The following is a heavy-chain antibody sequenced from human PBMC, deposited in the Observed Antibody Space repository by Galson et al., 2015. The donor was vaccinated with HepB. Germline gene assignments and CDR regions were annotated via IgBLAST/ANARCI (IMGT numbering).Heavy chain of an antibody. CDR3: AKQQGQWLVAVNYCDY. CDR1: GFSFNTYG. J-gene: IGHJ4*02. CDR2: MSFDGSYE. V-gene: IGHV3-30*18. Sequence: SLRLSCAASGFSFNTYGMHWVRQAPGKGLEWVAIMSFDGSYEYYADSVKGRFTISRDNSKNTLYLHMNSLRPEDTAVYYCAKQQGQWLVAVNYCDYWGQGTLVTVSS. D-gene: IGHD6-19*01.